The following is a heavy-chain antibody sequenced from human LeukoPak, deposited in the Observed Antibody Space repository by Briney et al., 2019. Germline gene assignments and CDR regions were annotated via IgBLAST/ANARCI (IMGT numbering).Heavy chain of an antibody. Sequence: GGSLRLSCAASGFTFSSYSLNWVRQAPGKGLEWVSYISRSSSTIYADSVKGRFTISRDNAKDSLYLQMNSLRAEDTAVYYCATYSGSYSLDYWGQGTLVTVSS. V-gene: IGHV3-48*04. D-gene: IGHD1-26*01. CDR3: ATYSGSYSLDY. J-gene: IGHJ4*02. CDR1: GFTFSSYS. CDR2: ISRSSST.